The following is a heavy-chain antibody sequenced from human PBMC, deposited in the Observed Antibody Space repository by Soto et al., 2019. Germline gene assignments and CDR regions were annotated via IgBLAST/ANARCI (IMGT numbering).Heavy chain of an antibody. CDR3: ATEGQRFLEWVSAPDYGMDV. CDR1: GGTFSSYA. CDR2: IIPIFGTA. V-gene: IGHV1-69*06. Sequence: QVQLVQSGAEVKKPGSSVKVSCKASGGTFSSYAISWVRQAPGQGLEWMGGIIPIFGTANYAQKFQGRVTITADKSTSTAYMELRSLRSEDTAVYYCATEGQRFLEWVSAPDYGMDVWGQGTTVTVSS. D-gene: IGHD3-3*01. J-gene: IGHJ6*02.